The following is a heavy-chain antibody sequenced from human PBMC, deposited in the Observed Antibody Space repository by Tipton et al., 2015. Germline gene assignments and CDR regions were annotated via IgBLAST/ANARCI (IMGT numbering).Heavy chain of an antibody. CDR1: GFTFSNYW. V-gene: IGHV3-74*01. CDR2: IKSDGSNT. D-gene: IGHD2-21*02. Sequence: SLRLSCAVSGFTFSNYWMHWVRQAPGKGLVWVSRIKSDGSNTIYAESVKGRFTISRDNAKNTLYLQMNSLRAEDTAVYYCVSRIVVVTTDVYWGQGTLVTVSS. J-gene: IGHJ4*02. CDR3: VSRIVVVTTDVY.